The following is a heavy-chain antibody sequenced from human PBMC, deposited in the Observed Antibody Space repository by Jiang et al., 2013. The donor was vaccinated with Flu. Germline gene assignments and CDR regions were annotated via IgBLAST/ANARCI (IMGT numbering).Heavy chain of an antibody. CDR3: ARDPGDYDFWSGYYTTYYYGMDV. CDR1: GFTFSSYG. J-gene: IGHJ6*02. CDR2: IWYDGSNK. D-gene: IGHD3-3*01. V-gene: IGHV3-33*01. Sequence: QPGRSLRLSCAASGFTFSSYGMHWVRQAPGKGLEWVAVIWYDGSNKYYADSVKGRFTISRDNSKNTLYLQMNSLRAEDTAVYYCARDPGDYDFWSGYYTTYYYGMDVWGQGTTVTVSS.